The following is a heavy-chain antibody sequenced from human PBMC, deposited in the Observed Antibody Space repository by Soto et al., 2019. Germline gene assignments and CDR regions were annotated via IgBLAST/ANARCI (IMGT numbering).Heavy chain of an antibody. CDR1: GGSISSGDYY. Sequence: QVQLQESGPGLVKPSQTLSLSCTVSGGSISSGDYYWGWIRQSPGKGLEWIGYIYYSGSTYYNSSLESRSTISVDTSKNQFFLKLSSVTAADTAVYYCARVTYSSSSVYWVQGTLVTVSS. CDR3: ARVTYSSSSVY. J-gene: IGHJ4*02. V-gene: IGHV4-30-4*01. D-gene: IGHD6-6*01. CDR2: IYYSGST.